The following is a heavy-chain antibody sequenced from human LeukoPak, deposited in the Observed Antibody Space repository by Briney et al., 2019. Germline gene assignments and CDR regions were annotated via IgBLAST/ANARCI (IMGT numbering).Heavy chain of an antibody. J-gene: IGHJ5*02. Sequence: GGSLRLSCTASGFVFRNNAMHWVRQAPGKGLEWVAVISYDGSSEYYPDSVKGRFTISRDNSKNMLYLQMNSLRAEDTAVYYCASTNYRGGSTGYNWFDPWGQGTLVTVSS. CDR2: ISYDGSSE. CDR1: GFVFRNNA. V-gene: IGHV3-30-3*02. CDR3: ASTNYRGGSTGYNWFDP. D-gene: IGHD2-15*01.